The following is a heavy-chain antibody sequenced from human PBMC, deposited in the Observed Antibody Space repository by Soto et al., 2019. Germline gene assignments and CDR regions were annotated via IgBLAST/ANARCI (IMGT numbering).Heavy chain of an antibody. CDR3: ARDQHYYDSSGYYL. CDR1: GFTFDSYW. V-gene: IGHV3-7*03. D-gene: IGHD3-22*01. J-gene: IGHJ5*02. Sequence: GGSLRLSCAASGFTFDSYWMSWVRQAPGKGLEWVANIKQYGSEKYYVDSVKGRFTISRDNAKNSLYLQMNSLRVEDTAVYYCARDQHYYDSSGYYLWGQGTLVTVSS. CDR2: IKQYGSEK.